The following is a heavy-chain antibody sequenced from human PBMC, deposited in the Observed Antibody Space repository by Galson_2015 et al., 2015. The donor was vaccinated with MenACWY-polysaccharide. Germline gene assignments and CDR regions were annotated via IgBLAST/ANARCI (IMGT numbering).Heavy chain of an antibody. J-gene: IGHJ3*02. V-gene: IGHV3-48*04. CDR1: GFTFSSYT. CDR2: ISSSGKSI. CDR3: ARDGDHDDYTDALDI. D-gene: IGHD4-11*01. Sequence: SLRLSCAASGFTFSSYTMNWVRQAPGKGLEWVSYISSSGKSIYYGDSVKGRFIISRDNAKNSLYLQMNSLRAEDTAIYYCARDGDHDDYTDALDIWGHGTMVTVSS.